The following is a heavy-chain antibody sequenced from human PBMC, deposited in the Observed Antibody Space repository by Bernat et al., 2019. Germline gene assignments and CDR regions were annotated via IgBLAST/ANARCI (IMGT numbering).Heavy chain of an antibody. CDR3: ARDLWSGYQYYYYGMDV. CDR1: GFTFSNYW. D-gene: IGHD3-3*01. V-gene: IGHV3-74*03. J-gene: IGHJ6*02. CDR2: INPDGSST. Sequence: EVQVVESGGGLVQPGGSLRLSCAASGFTFSNYWMHWVRQAPGKGLVWVSRINPDGSSTTYADAVKGRFTSSRDNAKNTLYLQMNSLRAEDTAVYYCARDLWSGYQYYYYGMDVWGQGTTVTVSS.